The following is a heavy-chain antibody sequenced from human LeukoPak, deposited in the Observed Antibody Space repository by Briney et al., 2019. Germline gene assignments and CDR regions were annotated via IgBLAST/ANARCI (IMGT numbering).Heavy chain of an antibody. V-gene: IGHV4-39*01. CDR1: GGSISSSSHY. J-gene: IGHJ4*02. D-gene: IGHD3-10*01. CDR3: ARPVRSYYGTGTYGVD. Sequence: SETLSLTCTVSGGSISSSSHYWGWVRQPPGKGLEWIGNIYYSGSTYYNPSVKSRVTISVATSKNRFSLKLSSVTAADTAVYYCARPVRSYYGTGTYGVDWGQGTLVTVSS. CDR2: IYYSGST.